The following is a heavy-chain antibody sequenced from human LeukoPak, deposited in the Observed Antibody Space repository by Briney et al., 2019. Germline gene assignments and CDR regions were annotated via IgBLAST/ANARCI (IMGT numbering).Heavy chain of an antibody. V-gene: IGHV1-69*13. J-gene: IGHJ3*02. CDR1: GYTFTSYD. Sequence: SVKVSCKASGYTFTSYDVSWVRQAPGQGLEWMGGIIPIFGTANYAQKFQGRVTITADESTSTAYMELSSLRSEDTAVYYCARVHRVVITTGAFDIWGQGAMVTVSS. D-gene: IGHD3-22*01. CDR3: ARVHRVVITTGAFDI. CDR2: IIPIFGTA.